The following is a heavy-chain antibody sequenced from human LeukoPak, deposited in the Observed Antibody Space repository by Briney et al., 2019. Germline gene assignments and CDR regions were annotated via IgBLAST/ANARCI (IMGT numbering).Heavy chain of an antibody. D-gene: IGHD3-3*01. CDR2: IYYSGST. CDR1: GGSISSFY. CDR3: ARAFTIFGVVITRGNAFDI. V-gene: IGHV4-59*12. J-gene: IGHJ3*02. Sequence: PSETLSLTCTVSGGSISSFYWSWIRQPPGKGLEWIGYIYYSGSTYYNPSLKSRVTISVDRSKNQFSLKLSSVTAADTAVYYCARAFTIFGVVITRGNAFDIWGQGTMVTVSS.